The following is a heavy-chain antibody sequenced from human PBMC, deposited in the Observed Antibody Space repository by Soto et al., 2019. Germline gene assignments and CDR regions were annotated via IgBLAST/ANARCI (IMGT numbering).Heavy chain of an antibody. CDR2: ISGSADRT. Sequence: EVQLLESGGGFIHPGGSLRLSCAASGFSFSSFAMKWVRQAPGKGLEWVSIISGSADRTFYADSVKGRFTISRDNSKSTLYLQINSLRAEDTAVYYCAKTRGAMIYAISVYGMDVWGQGTTVTVSS. V-gene: IGHV3-23*01. D-gene: IGHD2-8*01. CDR1: GFSFSSFA. CDR3: AKTRGAMIYAISVYGMDV. J-gene: IGHJ6*02.